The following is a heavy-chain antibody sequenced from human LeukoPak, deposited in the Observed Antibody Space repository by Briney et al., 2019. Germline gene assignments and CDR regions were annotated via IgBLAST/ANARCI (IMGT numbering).Heavy chain of an antibody. CDR2: ISSSSSYI. CDR1: GFTFSSYE. Sequence: GGSLRLSCAASGFTFSSYEMNWVRQAPGKGLEWVSSISSSSSYIYYADSVKGRFTISRDNAKNSLYLQMNSLRAEDTAVYYCAREAYYYYYMDVWGKRDHGHRLL. V-gene: IGHV3-21*01. CDR3: AREAYYYYYMDV. J-gene: IGHJ6*03.